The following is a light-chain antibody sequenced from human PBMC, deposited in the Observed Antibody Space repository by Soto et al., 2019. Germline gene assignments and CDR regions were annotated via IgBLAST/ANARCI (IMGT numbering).Light chain of an antibody. CDR1: QSISNR. CDR2: DAS. J-gene: IGKJ1*01. Sequence: DIQMTQSPSSLSASAGDRVTITCRASQSISNRLAWYHQKPGKTPNLLIYDASNLGSGVPSRFSGSGSGTEFTLTISSLQPDDFATYYCQQYDTYSTFGQGSKVDIK. V-gene: IGKV1-5*01. CDR3: QQYDTYST.